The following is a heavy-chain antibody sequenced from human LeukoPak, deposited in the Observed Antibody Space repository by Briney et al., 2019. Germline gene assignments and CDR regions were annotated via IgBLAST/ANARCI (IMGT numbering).Heavy chain of an antibody. Sequence: KPSETLSLTCAVYGGSFSGYYWSWIRQPPGKGLEWIGEINHSGSTNYNPSLKSRVTISVDTSKNQFSLKLSSVTAADTAVYYCARGAGLIGYSYVPDYYFDYWGQGTLVTVSS. D-gene: IGHD5-18*01. CDR2: INHSGST. CDR3: ARGAGLIGYSYVPDYYFDY. J-gene: IGHJ4*02. V-gene: IGHV4-34*01. CDR1: GGSFSGYY.